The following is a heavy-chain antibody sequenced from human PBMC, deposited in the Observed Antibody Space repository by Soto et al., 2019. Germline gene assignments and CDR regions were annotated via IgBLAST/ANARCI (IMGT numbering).Heavy chain of an antibody. Sequence: ASVKVSCKASGYIFTTYSITWVRQAPGQGLEWMGWVSASNGKTNYAQKFEDRVTMTTDTSKNQFSLKLSSVTAADTAVYYCAREALMIHDYWGQGTLVTVSS. D-gene: IGHD3-22*01. CDR3: AREALMIHDY. CDR2: VSASNGKT. CDR1: GYIFTTYS. J-gene: IGHJ4*02. V-gene: IGHV1-18*04.